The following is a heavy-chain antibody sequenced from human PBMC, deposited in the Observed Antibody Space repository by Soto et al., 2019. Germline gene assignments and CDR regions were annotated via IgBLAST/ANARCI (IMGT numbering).Heavy chain of an antibody. J-gene: IGHJ5*02. CDR1: GGSISGSSYY. D-gene: IGHD6-13*01. CDR2: IYYSGST. CDR3: VRHELYRSSWNYFDP. V-gene: IGHV4-39*01. Sequence: SETLSLTCTVSGGSISGSSYYWGWIRQPPGKGLEWIGGIYYSGSTYYNPSLKSRVTISVDTSKNQFSLKLSSVTAADTAMYYCVRHELYRSSWNYFDPWGQGTLVTVSS.